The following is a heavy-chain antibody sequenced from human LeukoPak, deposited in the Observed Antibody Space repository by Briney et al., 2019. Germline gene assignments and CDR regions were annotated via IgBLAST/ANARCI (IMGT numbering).Heavy chain of an antibody. CDR3: AKDAKYDFWSGYSPGKAADY. J-gene: IGHJ4*02. CDR1: GFTFSSYA. V-gene: IGHV3-23*01. CDR2: ISGSGGST. Sequence: GRSLRLSCAASGFTFSSYAMSWVRQAPGKGLEWVSAISGSGGSTYYADSVKGRFTISRDNSKNTLYLQMNSLRAEDTAVYYCAKDAKYDFWSGYSPGKAADYWGQGTLVTVSS. D-gene: IGHD3-3*01.